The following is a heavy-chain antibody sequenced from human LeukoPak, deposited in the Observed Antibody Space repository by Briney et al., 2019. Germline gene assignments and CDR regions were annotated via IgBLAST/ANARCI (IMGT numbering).Heavy chain of an antibody. D-gene: IGHD6-13*01. J-gene: IGHJ4*02. Sequence: SETLSLTCTVSGGSISNYYWSWIRRPAGKGLEWIGRIYTSGSTNYNPSLKTRVTMSVDTSKNQFSLKLSSVTAADTAVYYCARESRGGNSWYSAPLDYWGQGTLVTVSS. CDR3: ARESRGGNSWYSAPLDY. CDR2: IYTSGST. V-gene: IGHV4-4*07. CDR1: GGSISNYY.